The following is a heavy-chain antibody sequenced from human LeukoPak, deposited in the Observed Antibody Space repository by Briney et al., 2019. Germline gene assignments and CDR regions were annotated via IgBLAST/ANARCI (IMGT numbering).Heavy chain of an antibody. D-gene: IGHD3-16*01. CDR2: VYYTGST. J-gene: IGHJ5*02. V-gene: IGHV4-59*01. Sequence: SETLSLTCTVSGGSISSYYWSWVRQPPGKGLEWIGFVYYTGSTNYSPSLKSRVTISVDTSKNQFSLKLRSVTAADTAVYYCVRDHVSPGLSNWFDPWGQGTLVTVSS. CDR1: GGSISSYY. CDR3: VRDHVSPGLSNWFDP.